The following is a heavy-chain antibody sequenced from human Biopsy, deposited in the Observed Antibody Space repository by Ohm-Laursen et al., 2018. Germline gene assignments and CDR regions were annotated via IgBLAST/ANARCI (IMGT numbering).Heavy chain of an antibody. J-gene: IGHJ4*02. CDR3: AKSGYSSEYDSSGEFDS. CDR2: ISGSRGGT. CDR1: GFTFRLYA. Sequence: SLRLSCAASGFTFRLYAMSWVRQAPGKGLEWVSAISGSRGGTYYAESVKGRFTVLRDNPQNSLFLQMNSLRADDTAVYYCAKSGYSSEYDSSGEFDSWGQGTLVSVSS. D-gene: IGHD3-22*01. V-gene: IGHV3-23*01.